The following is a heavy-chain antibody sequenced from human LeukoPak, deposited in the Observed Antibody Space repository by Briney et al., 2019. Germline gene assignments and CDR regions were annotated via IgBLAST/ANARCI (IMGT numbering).Heavy chain of an antibody. Sequence: PGGSLRLSCAASGFTFTSHGMHWVRQAPGKGLEWVAVISYDGRNEYYADSVKGRFTISRDNAKNSLYLQMNSLRAEDTAVYYCARDHLDTSAGTYYYYMDVWGKGTTVTISS. CDR2: ISYDGRNE. D-gene: IGHD3-10*01. CDR1: GFTFTSHG. J-gene: IGHJ6*03. V-gene: IGHV3-33*05. CDR3: ARDHLDTSAGTYYYYMDV.